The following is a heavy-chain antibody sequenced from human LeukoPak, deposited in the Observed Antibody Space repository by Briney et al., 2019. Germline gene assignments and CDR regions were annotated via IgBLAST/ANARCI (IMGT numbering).Heavy chain of an antibody. CDR3: GSARWDD. CDR2: VYHSGST. J-gene: IGHJ4*02. Sequence: SETLSLTCAVSGDSISTNHWWSWVRQPPGKGLEWIGEVYHSGSTNYNPSLKGRVTISVDKSKNLFSLKLTSVTAADTAMYYCGSARWDDWGQGTLVTVSS. V-gene: IGHV4-4*02. CDR1: GDSISTNHW. D-gene: IGHD5-24*01.